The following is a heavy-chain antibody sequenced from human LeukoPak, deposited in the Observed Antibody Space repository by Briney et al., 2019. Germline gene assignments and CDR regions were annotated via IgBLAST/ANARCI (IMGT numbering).Heavy chain of an antibody. Sequence: SETLSLTCAVYGGSFSGYYWSWIRQPPGKGLEWIGEINHSGSTNYNPSLKSRVTISVDTSKNQFSLKLSSVTAADTAVYYCARGWVREIYGSGSYYSNWFDPWGQGTLVTVSS. CDR1: GGSFSGYY. CDR2: INHSGST. V-gene: IGHV4-34*01. D-gene: IGHD3-10*01. CDR3: ARGWVREIYGSGSYYSNWFDP. J-gene: IGHJ5*02.